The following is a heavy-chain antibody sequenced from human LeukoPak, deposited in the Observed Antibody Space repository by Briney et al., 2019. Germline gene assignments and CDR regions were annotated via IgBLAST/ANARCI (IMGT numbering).Heavy chain of an antibody. J-gene: IGHJ5*02. V-gene: IGHV1-2*02. CDR1: GYTFTSYD. Sequence: VKVSCKASGYTFTSYDINWVRQAPGQGLEWMGWVNPNSGGTNYAQKFQGRVTMTRDTSISTAYMELSRLRSDDTAVYYCAGDGSTVTNNWFDPWGQGTLVTVSS. D-gene: IGHD4-17*01. CDR3: AGDGSTVTNNWFDP. CDR2: VNPNSGGT.